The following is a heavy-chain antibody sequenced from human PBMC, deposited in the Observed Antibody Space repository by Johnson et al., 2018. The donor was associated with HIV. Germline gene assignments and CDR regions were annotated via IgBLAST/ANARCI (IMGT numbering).Heavy chain of an antibody. Sequence: VQLVESGGGLVQPGGSLRLSCAASGFTFSSYWMSWVRQAPGKGLAWVANIKHDGSEKYYVDSVKGRVTISRDNAKNSLYLQMNSLRAEDTAMYYCARQFRSVGAPDAFDIWGQGTMVTVSS. CDR2: IKHDGSEK. CDR1: GFTFSSYW. V-gene: IGHV3-7*01. D-gene: IGHD1-26*01. J-gene: IGHJ3*02. CDR3: ARQFRSVGAPDAFDI.